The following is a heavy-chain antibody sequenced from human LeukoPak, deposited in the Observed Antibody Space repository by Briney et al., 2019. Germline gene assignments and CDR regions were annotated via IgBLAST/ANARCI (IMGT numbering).Heavy chain of an antibody. V-gene: IGHV1-69*13. CDR3: ARVAIVGAIFLNWFDP. CDR1: GGTFSSYA. J-gene: IGHJ5*02. D-gene: IGHD1-26*01. Sequence: SVKVSCKASGGTFSSYAISWVRQAPGQGLEWMGGIIPIFGTANYAQKFQGRVTITADESTSTAYMELSSLRTEDTAVYYCARVAIVGAIFLNWFDPWGQGTLVTVSS. CDR2: IIPIFGTA.